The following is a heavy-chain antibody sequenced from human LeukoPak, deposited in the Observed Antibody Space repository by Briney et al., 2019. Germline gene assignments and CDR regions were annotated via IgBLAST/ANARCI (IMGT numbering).Heavy chain of an antibody. CDR1: GFTFSSYA. J-gene: IGHJ4*02. Sequence: PGGSLRLSCAASGFTFSSYAMSWVRQAPGKGLEWVSAISGSGGSTYYADSVRGRFTISRDNSKNTLYLQMNSLRAEDTAVYYCAKERGYYGSTPCDYWGQGTLVTVSS. D-gene: IGHD3-10*01. CDR3: AKERGYYGSTPCDY. CDR2: ISGSGGST. V-gene: IGHV3-23*01.